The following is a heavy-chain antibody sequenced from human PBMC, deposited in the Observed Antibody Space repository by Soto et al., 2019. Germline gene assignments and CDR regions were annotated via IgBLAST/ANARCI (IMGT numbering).Heavy chain of an antibody. CDR2: ISFDGNII. CDR1: EFSFSSYA. D-gene: IGHD3-9*01. Sequence: QVHLVESGGGVGQPGGSLRLSCAGSEFSFSSYAMHWIRQAPGKGLEWVAVISFDGNIIHYADSVKGRFIISRDNSKNTLYLQMHSLSGEDTAVYYCARTFDTITYYFDYWGQGTLVTVSS. V-gene: IGHV3-30-3*01. J-gene: IGHJ4*02. CDR3: ARTFDTITYYFDY.